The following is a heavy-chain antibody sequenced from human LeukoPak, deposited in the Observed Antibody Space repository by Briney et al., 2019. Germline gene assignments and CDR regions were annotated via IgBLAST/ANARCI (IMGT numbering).Heavy chain of an antibody. CDR3: AKSSELRSLGWFQGSHMDV. J-gene: IGHJ6*03. V-gene: IGHV3-23*01. Sequence: PGGSLRLSCAASGFNVSTYAMNWVRLAPGKGPEWVSSLSGSGVLTNYADSVKGRFTISGDTSKNTLHLQMNSLTFEDTAIYFCAKSSELRSLGWFQGSHMDVWGKGTTVTVSS. CDR1: GFNVSTYA. CDR2: LSGSGVLT. D-gene: IGHD3-3*01.